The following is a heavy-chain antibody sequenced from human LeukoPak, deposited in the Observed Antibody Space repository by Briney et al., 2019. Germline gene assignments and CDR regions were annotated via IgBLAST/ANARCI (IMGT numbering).Heavy chain of an antibody. Sequence: GGSLRLSCSASGFSVNSDYMTWVRQAPGKGLDWVSVLYSSGTTVYADSVRGRFTISRDNAKNSLFLQMNSLRGEDTALYFCARERPAAASAFEIWGQGTRVTVSS. J-gene: IGHJ3*02. V-gene: IGHV3-66*01. D-gene: IGHD6-25*01. CDR2: LYSSGTT. CDR1: GFSVNSDY. CDR3: ARERPAAASAFEI.